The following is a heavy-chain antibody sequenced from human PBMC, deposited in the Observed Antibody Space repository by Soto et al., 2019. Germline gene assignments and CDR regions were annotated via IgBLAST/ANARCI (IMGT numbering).Heavy chain of an antibody. D-gene: IGHD3-22*01. V-gene: IGHV3-23*01. J-gene: IGHJ4*02. CDR1: GFTFSSYA. CDR3: AKDLKGITMIVVALGY. Sequence: XVSLRLSCAASGFTFSSYAMSWVRQAPGKGLEWVSAISGSGGSTYYADSVKGRFTISRDNSKNTLYLQMNSLRAEDTAVYYCAKDLKGITMIVVALGYWGQGTLVTVSS. CDR2: ISGSGGST.